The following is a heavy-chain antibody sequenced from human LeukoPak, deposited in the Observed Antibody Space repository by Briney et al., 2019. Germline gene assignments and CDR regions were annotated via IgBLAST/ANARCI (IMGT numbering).Heavy chain of an antibody. V-gene: IGHV3-30*18. CDR3: VKDLTRITLVRGVITYFYYYAMDV. CDR1: GFTFSSYG. Sequence: GGSLRLSCVASGFTFSSYGMHWVRQAPGKGLEWVAFTAYDGTNKNYADSVKRRFTITRDNSKNTLYLQMNSLRAEDTAVYYCVKDLTRITLVRGVITYFYYYAMDVWGQGTTVTVSS. CDR2: TAYDGTNK. J-gene: IGHJ6*02. D-gene: IGHD3-10*01.